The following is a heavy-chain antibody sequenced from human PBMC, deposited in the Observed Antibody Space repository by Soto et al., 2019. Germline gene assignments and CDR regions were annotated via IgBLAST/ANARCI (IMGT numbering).Heavy chain of an antibody. D-gene: IGHD3-3*01. CDR3: ASPGVVRTNAFDI. J-gene: IGHJ3*02. CDR1: GGSISSSSYY. V-gene: IGHV4-39*07. Sequence: SETLSLTCTVSGGSISSSSYYWGWIRHPPGKGLEWIGSIYYSGSTYYNLSLKSRVTISVDTSKNQFSLKLSSVTAADTAVYYCASPGVVRTNAFDIWGQGTMVTVSS. CDR2: IYYSGST.